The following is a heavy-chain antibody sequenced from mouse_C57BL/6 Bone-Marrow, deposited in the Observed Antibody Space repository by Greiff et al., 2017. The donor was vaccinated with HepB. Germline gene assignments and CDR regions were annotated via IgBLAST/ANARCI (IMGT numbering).Heavy chain of an antibody. CDR3: TRDITTVVDWYFDV. D-gene: IGHD1-1*01. Sequence: EVKLMESGEGLVKPGGSLKLSCAASGFTFSSYAMSWVRQTPEKRLEWVAYISSGGDYIYYAATVKGRFTISRDNARNTLYLQMSSLKSDDTAMYYCTRDITTVVDWYFDVWGTGTTVTVSS. CDR1: GFTFSSYA. CDR2: ISSGGDYI. J-gene: IGHJ1*03. V-gene: IGHV5-9-1*02.